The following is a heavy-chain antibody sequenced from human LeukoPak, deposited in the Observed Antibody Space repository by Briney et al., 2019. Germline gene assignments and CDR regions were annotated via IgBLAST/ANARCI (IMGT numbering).Heavy chain of an antibody. CDR2: ISSSSSYI. J-gene: IGHJ3*02. CDR3: ARGGGSGIGAFDI. Sequence: GGSLRLSCAASGFTFSSYSMNWVRQAPGKGLEWVSSISSSSSYIYYADSVKGRFTISRDNAKNSLYLQMNSLRAEDTAVYYCARGGGSGIGAFDIWGQGTMVTVSS. CDR1: GFTFSSYS. V-gene: IGHV3-21*01. D-gene: IGHD2-15*01.